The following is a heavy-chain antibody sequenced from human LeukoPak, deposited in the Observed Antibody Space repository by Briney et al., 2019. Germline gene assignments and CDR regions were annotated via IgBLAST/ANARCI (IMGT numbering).Heavy chain of an antibody. Sequence: GGSLRLSCAASGFTLSSYEMNWVRLAPGKGLEWISYISRTGNSIYYTDSVKGRFTISRDSAKNSLYLQMNSLRAEDTAVYYCARGPYSSNWYVDYWGQGTLVTVAS. CDR2: ISRTGNSI. CDR3: ARGPYSSNWYVDY. D-gene: IGHD6-13*01. V-gene: IGHV3-48*03. J-gene: IGHJ4*02. CDR1: GFTLSSYE.